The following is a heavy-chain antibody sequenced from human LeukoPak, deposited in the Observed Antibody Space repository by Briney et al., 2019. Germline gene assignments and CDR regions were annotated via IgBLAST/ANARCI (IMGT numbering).Heavy chain of an antibody. CDR3: ARGEHQLPFDI. V-gene: IGHV3-7*04. Sequence: GGSLRLSCAASGFTFRSYWMSWVRQAPGKGLEWVANIKQDGSEKYYVDSVTGRFTISRDNAKNSLYLQMNSLRAEDTAVYYCARGEHQLPFDIWGQGTMVTVSS. CDR1: GFTFRSYW. J-gene: IGHJ3*02. CDR2: IKQDGSEK. D-gene: IGHD2-2*01.